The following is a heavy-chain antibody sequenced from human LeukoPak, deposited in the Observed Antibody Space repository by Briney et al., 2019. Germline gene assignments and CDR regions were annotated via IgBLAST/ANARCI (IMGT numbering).Heavy chain of an antibody. CDR3: ARDGGIVGAFDY. J-gene: IGHJ4*02. CDR2: IYYSGST. V-gene: IGHV4-59*06. Sequence: SETLSLTCTVSGGSISSYYWSWIRQHPGKGLEWIGYIYYSGSTYYNPSLKSRVTISVDTSKNQFSLKLSSVTAADTAVYYCARDGGIVGAFDYWGQGTLVTVSS. D-gene: IGHD1-26*01. CDR1: GGSISSYY.